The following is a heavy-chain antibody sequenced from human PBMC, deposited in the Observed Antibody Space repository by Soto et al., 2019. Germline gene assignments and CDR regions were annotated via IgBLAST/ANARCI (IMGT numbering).Heavy chain of an antibody. D-gene: IGHD3-22*01. J-gene: IGHJ4*02. CDR3: ARDGVSSGYYRGGYFVY. Sequence: AGGARRDRWSGSGVTLSTDWNLWVRHAPGKGLEWVAVIWYDGSNKYYADSVKGRFTISRDNSKNTLYLQMNSLRAEDTAVYYCARDGVSSGYYRGGYFVYSGQTPLVSV. CDR2: IWYDGSNK. V-gene: IGHV3-33*01. CDR1: GVTLSTDW.